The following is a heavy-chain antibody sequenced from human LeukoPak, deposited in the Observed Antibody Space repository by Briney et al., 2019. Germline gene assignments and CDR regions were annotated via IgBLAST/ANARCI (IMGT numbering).Heavy chain of an antibody. CDR2: IYPGDSDT. V-gene: IGHV5-51*01. J-gene: IGHJ4*02. Sequence: PGGSLRLSCAASGFTFSSYAMSWVRQAPGKGLEWMGIIYPGDSDTRYSPSFQGQVTISADKSISTAYLQWSSLKASDTAMYYCARGGYYDFWSGYYTRLPVDYWGQGTLVTVSS. D-gene: IGHD3-3*01. CDR1: GFTFSSYA. CDR3: ARGGYYDFWSGYYTRLPVDY.